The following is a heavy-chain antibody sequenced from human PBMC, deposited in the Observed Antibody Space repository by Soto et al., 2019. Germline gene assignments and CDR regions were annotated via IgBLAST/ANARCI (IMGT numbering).Heavy chain of an antibody. CDR2: ISRSSSYI. Sequence: EVQLVESGGGLVKPGGSLRLSCAASGFTFSSYSMNWVRQAPGKGLEWVSSISRSSSYIYYADSVKGRFTISRDNAKNSLYLQMNSLRAEDTAVYYCARGADIVVVVAAPGWFDPWGQGTLVTVSS. CDR1: GFTFSSYS. V-gene: IGHV3-21*01. J-gene: IGHJ5*02. D-gene: IGHD2-15*01. CDR3: ARGADIVVVVAAPGWFDP.